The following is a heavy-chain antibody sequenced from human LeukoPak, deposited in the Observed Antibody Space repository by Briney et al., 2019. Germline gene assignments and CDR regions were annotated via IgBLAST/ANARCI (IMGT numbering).Heavy chain of an antibody. CDR1: GFTFRSYW. CDR2: IKQDGSEK. CDR3: ARAEAVGGIAAAGGYYFDY. D-gene: IGHD6-13*01. V-gene: IGHV3-7*03. Sequence: PGGSLRLSCAASGFTFRSYWMSWVRQAPGKGLEWVANIKQDGSEKYYVDSVKGRFTISRDNAKNSVYLQMNSLRAEDTAVYYCARAEAVGGIAAAGGYYFDYWGQGTLVTVSS. J-gene: IGHJ4*02.